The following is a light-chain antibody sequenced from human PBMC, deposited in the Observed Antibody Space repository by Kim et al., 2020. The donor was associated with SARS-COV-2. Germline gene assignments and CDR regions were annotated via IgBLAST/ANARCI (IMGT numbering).Light chain of an antibody. Sequence: EIVLTQSPGTLSLSPGERATLTCRASQSVSSSYLAWYQQKPGQAPRLLIYGASSRATGIPDRFSGSGSGTDFTLTIRRLEPEDFAVYYCQQYGSSPPYTFGQGSKLE. CDR1: QSVSSSY. CDR2: GAS. CDR3: QQYGSSPPYT. V-gene: IGKV3-20*01. J-gene: IGKJ2*01.